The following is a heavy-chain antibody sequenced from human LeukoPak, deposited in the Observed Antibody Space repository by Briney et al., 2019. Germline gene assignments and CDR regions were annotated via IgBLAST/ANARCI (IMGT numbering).Heavy chain of an antibody. D-gene: IGHD3-10*01. CDR3: GKARGFAEFDY. V-gene: IGHV3-23*01. Sequence: GGSLRLSCAASGFTFSGHGMRWVRQAPGKGLDWVSAISGSGDTTYYADSVEGRFTISRDNSKNTLYLQMNSLRAEDTALYFCGKARGFAEFDYWGQGTLVTVSS. CDR1: GFTFSGHG. CDR2: ISGSGDTT. J-gene: IGHJ4*02.